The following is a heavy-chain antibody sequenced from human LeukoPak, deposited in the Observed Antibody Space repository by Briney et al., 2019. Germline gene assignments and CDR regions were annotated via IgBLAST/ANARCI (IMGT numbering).Heavy chain of an antibody. D-gene: IGHD3-9*01. CDR2: ITSGGDYI. CDR1: GFTFNTFN. V-gene: IGHV3-21*01. Sequence: GGSLRLSCAASGFTFNTFNMNWVRQAPGKGLEGVSSITSGGDYIYYADSVKGRFTTSRDNAKNSLSLQLNSLRVEDTAVYYCARGHYDVLAASYKWTPDYWSQGTLVTVSS. CDR3: ARGHYDVLAASYKWTPDY. J-gene: IGHJ4*02.